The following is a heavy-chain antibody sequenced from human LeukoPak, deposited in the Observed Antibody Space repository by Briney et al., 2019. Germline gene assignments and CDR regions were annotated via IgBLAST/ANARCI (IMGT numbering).Heavy chain of an antibody. D-gene: IGHD4-23*01. Sequence: GGSLRLSCAASGFTFRSYEMNWVRQAPGKGLEWVSYISSSGTTIYYADSVKGRFTISRDNAKNSLFLQMNSLRAEDTAVYYCAREVTPYYWGQGTLVTVSS. V-gene: IGHV3-48*03. CDR3: AREVTPYY. CDR2: ISSSGTTI. CDR1: GFTFRSYE. J-gene: IGHJ4*02.